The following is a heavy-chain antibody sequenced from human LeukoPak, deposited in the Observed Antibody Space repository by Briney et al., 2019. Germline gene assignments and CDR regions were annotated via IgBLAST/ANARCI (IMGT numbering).Heavy chain of an antibody. J-gene: IGHJ3*02. V-gene: IGHV4-59*01. CDR3: ARDRCSSTSCYPGDAFDI. D-gene: IGHD2-2*01. Sequence: SETLSLTCTVSGGSISSYYWSWIRQPPGKGLEWKGSIYYGGSTNYNPSLKSRVTISVDTSRNQFSLKLSSVTAADTAVYYCARDRCSSTSCYPGDAFDIWGQGTMVTVSS. CDR1: GGSISSYY. CDR2: IYYGGST.